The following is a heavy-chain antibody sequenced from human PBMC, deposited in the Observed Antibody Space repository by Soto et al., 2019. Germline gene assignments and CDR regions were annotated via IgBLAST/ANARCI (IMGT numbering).Heavy chain of an antibody. Sequence: EVQLLESGGGLVQPGGSLRLFCAASGFTFSSYAMSWVRQAPGKGLEWVSVISGSGDSKYYADSVKGRFTISRDNSKNTLYLQMNSLRVEDTAVYYCAKRAYGSDFDYWGQGTLVTVSS. V-gene: IGHV3-23*01. CDR2: ISGSGDSK. D-gene: IGHD3-10*01. J-gene: IGHJ4*02. CDR3: AKRAYGSDFDY. CDR1: GFTFSSYA.